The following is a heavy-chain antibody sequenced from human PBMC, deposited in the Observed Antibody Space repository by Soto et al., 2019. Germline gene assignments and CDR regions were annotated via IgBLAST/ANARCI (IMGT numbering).Heavy chain of an antibody. Sequence: QVQLVESRGGVVQPGRSLRLSCAASGFTFSSYGMHWVRHAPGKGLEWVAVISYDGSNKYYADSVKGRFTISRDNSKNTLYLQMNSLRAEDTAVYYCAKDHTGCLIFGVVIVSDYWGQGTLVTVSS. CDR1: GFTFSSYG. D-gene: IGHD3-3*01. V-gene: IGHV3-30*18. J-gene: IGHJ4*02. CDR3: AKDHTGCLIFGVVIVSDY. CDR2: ISYDGSNK.